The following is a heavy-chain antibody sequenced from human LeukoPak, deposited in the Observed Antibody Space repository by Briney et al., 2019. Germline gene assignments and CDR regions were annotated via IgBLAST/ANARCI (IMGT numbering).Heavy chain of an antibody. CDR3: ARGRLVTKGQLVY. CDR1: GYTFTNYA. Sequence: ASVKVSCKASGYTFTNYAMSWVRQAPGQGLEWMGWINTNTGIPTYAQGFTGRFVFSLGTSVSTAYLQISSLKAEDTAVYYCARGRLVTKGQLVYWGQGTLVIVSS. J-gene: IGHJ4*02. V-gene: IGHV7-4-1*02. CDR2: INTNTGIP. D-gene: IGHD2-21*02.